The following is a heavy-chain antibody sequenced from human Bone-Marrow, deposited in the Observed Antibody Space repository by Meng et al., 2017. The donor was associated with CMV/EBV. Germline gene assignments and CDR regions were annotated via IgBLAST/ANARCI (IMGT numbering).Heavy chain of an antibody. CDR1: DGSFSGYY. D-gene: IGHD3-3*01. CDR3: TRDVTDDFSSGYYSHYGMDV. V-gene: IGHV4-34*01. CDR2: INHGGST. J-gene: IGHJ6*02. Sequence: SETLSLTCAMYDGSFSGYYWTWIRQPPGKGLEWIGEINHGGSTNYNPSLKSRVTISVDTSKNQFSLKLSSVIAADTAVYYCTRDVTDDFSSGYYSHYGMDVWGQGTTVTVTS.